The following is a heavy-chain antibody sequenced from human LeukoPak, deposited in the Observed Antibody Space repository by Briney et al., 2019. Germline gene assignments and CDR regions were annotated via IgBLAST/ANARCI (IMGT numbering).Heavy chain of an antibody. J-gene: IGHJ5*02. Sequence: PSETLSLTCTVSGGSISSYYWSWIRQPAGKGLEWIGRIYTSGSTNYNPSLKSRLTISVDMSKNQISLKLSSVAAADPAVYYCARQKYSSSRGWFDPWGQGTMVTVSS. D-gene: IGHD6-6*01. CDR1: GGSISSYY. CDR2: IYTSGST. CDR3: ARQKYSSSRGWFDP. V-gene: IGHV4-4*07.